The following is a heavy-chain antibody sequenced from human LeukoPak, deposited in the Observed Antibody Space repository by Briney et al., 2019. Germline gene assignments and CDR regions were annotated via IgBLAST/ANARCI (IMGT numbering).Heavy chain of an antibody. CDR3: AKDLNGIYDYYGMDV. Sequence: PGRSLRLSCAASGFTFSSYGMHWVRQAPGKGLEWVALIWYDGSNKYYADSVRGRFTISRDNSKNTLFLQMNSLRAEDAAVYYCAKDLNGIYDYYGMDVWGQGTTVTVSS. CDR2: IWYDGSNK. D-gene: IGHD1-1*01. J-gene: IGHJ6*02. V-gene: IGHV3-33*06. CDR1: GFTFSSYG.